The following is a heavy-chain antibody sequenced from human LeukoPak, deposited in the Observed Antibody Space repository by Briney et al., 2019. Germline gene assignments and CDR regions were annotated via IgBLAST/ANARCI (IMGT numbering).Heavy chain of an antibody. CDR3: ARATTYCSSTSCYPFSPYYYMDV. Sequence: RSSETLSLTCTVSGYAISSGYYWGWIRQPPGKGLEWIGSIYHSGSTYYNPSLKSRVTISVDTSKNQFSLKLSSVTAADTAVYYCARATTYCSSTSCYPFSPYYYMDVWGKGTTVTVSS. CDR1: GYAISSGYY. D-gene: IGHD2-2*01. CDR2: IYHSGST. V-gene: IGHV4-38-2*02. J-gene: IGHJ6*03.